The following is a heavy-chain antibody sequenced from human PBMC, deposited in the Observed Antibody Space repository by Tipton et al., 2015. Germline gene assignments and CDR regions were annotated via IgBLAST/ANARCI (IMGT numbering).Heavy chain of an antibody. CDR3: ARDQVPGEQWLALSDTLYT. J-gene: IGHJ3*02. CDR1: GYTFTSYG. CDR2: ISAYNGHT. Sequence: QSGAEVKKPGASVKVSCKASGYTFTSYGISWVRQAPGQGLEWMGWISAYNGHTYYAQKFQGRVTMTTDTSTSTAYMELRSLRSDDTAVYYCARDQVPGEQWLALSDTLYTWGQGTMVTVSS. D-gene: IGHD6-19*01. V-gene: IGHV1-18*01.